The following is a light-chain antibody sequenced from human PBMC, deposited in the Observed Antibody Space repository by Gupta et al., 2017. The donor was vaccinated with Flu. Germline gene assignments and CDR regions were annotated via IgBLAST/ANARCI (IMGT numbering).Light chain of an antibody. V-gene: IGKV3-20*01. Sequence: TLSWSPGEGATLSCRASQSISRRYLAWYQQKLGQAPRLLIYGASSRATGNPDRFSGSGSGTNFTLSISRREPEDFAVYYCQQYGGSPLYTFGQGTKMEIK. CDR3: QQYGGSPLYT. CDR2: GAS. J-gene: IGKJ2*01. CDR1: QSISRRY.